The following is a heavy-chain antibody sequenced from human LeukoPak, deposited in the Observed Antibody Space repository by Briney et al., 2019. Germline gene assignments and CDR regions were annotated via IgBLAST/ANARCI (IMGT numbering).Heavy chain of an antibody. Sequence: GESLKISCKGSGYSFPNYWIGWVRQMPGKGLEWMGIIYPGDSDTRYSPSFEGQVTISADRSINTAYLQWSSLKASDTAMYYCARQAVTTGVSEYFQHWGQGTLVTVSS. V-gene: IGHV5-51*01. D-gene: IGHD4-23*01. CDR2: IYPGDSDT. CDR1: GYSFPNYW. CDR3: ARQAVTTGVSEYFQH. J-gene: IGHJ1*01.